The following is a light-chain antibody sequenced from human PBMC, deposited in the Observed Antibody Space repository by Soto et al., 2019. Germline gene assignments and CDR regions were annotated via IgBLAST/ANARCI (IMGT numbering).Light chain of an antibody. V-gene: IGKV4-1*01. Sequence: DIVMTQSPDSLAVSLGERATINCTSSQRVLYSSNNKNYLAWDQQKPGKAPKLLIYAASSLQSGVPSRFSGSGSGTDFTLTISSLQPEDFATYYCQQSYSSPPTFGQGTSVDIK. CDR1: QRVLYSSNNKNY. CDR3: QQSYSSPPT. CDR2: AAS. J-gene: IGKJ1*01.